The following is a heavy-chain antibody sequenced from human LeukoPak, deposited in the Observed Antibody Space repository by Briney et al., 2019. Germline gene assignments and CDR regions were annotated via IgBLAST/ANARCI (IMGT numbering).Heavy chain of an antibody. J-gene: IGHJ4*02. Sequence: GGSLRLSCAASEFTFSSYSMNWVRQAPGKGLEWVSSISSSSSYIYYADSVKGRFTISRDNAKNSLYLQMNSLRAEDTAVYYCARGERGTYYYDSSGYSPFDYWGQGTLVTVSS. D-gene: IGHD3-22*01. CDR1: EFTFSSYS. CDR3: ARGERGTYYYDSSGYSPFDY. V-gene: IGHV3-21*01. CDR2: ISSSSSYI.